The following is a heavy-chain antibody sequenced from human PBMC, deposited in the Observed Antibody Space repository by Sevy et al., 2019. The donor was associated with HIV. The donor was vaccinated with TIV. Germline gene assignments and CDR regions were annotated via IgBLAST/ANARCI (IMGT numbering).Heavy chain of an antibody. Sequence: GGSLRLSCAASGFTFSSYAMHWVRQAPGKGLEWVAVISYDGSNIYYADSVKGRFTISRDNSKNTLYLQMNSLRAEDTAVYSCASGQLPYHDAFDIWGQGTMVTVSS. CDR2: ISYDGSNI. CDR3: ASGQLPYHDAFDI. CDR1: GFTFSSYA. V-gene: IGHV3-30-3*01. D-gene: IGHD2-2*01. J-gene: IGHJ3*02.